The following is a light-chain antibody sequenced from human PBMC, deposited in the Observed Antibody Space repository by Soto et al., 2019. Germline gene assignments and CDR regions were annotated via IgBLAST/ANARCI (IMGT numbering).Light chain of an antibody. CDR1: QTISSW. CDR2: KAS. Sequence: DIQMTQSPSTLSGSVGDRVTITCRASQTISSWLAWYQQKQGKAPKLLIYKASTLKSGVPSRFSGIGSGTEFTLTISSLQPDYIATYYCQHYNSYSEAFGQGTKV. J-gene: IGKJ1*01. CDR3: QHYNSYSEA. V-gene: IGKV1-5*03.